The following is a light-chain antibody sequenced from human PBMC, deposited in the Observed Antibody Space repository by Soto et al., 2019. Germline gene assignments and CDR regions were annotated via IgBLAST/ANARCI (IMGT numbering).Light chain of an antibody. CDR2: EVT. J-gene: IGLJ2*01. CDR3: ASYTVRRNYVL. CDR1: SSDVGGYDY. Sequence: QSVLTQPASVSGSPGQSITISCTGTSSDVGGYDYVSWYQHHPGKGPKLLIFEVTYRPSGVSDRFSGSKSGNTASLAISGLQTEDEADYYCASYTVRRNYVLLGGGTKVTVL. V-gene: IGLV2-14*01.